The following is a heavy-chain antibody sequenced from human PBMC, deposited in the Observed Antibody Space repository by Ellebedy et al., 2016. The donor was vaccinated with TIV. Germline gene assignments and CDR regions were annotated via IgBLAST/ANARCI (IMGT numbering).Heavy chain of an antibody. CDR1: GFTFSSYA. CDR2: LSDSGGST. Sequence: GGSLRLSXAASGFTFSSYAMTWVRPAPGKGLEWVSSLSDSGGSTYYADSVKGRFTISRDNSKNTVYLQMNSLRAEDTAVYYCAKLGQLLEYYYYYGMDVWGQGTTVTVSS. J-gene: IGHJ6*02. CDR3: AKLGQLLEYYYYYGMDV. V-gene: IGHV3-23*01. D-gene: IGHD2-2*01.